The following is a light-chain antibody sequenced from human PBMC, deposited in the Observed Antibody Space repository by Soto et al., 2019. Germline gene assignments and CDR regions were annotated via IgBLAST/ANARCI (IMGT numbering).Light chain of an antibody. J-gene: IGKJ1*01. CDR1: QSVSGT. CDR3: AHYNSRPQT. CDR2: GAS. Sequence: EIVLTQSPSTLSVSPGERATLSCRASQSVSGTLAWYQQKPGQAPRLLIYGASTSATGIPARFSCSGSGTSFTLTISSLQSADFAVEDCAHYNSRPQTFGHGTKVEIK. V-gene: IGKV3D-15*01.